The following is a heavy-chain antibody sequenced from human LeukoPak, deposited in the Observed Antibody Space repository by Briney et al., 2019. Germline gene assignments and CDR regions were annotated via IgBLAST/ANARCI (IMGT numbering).Heavy chain of an antibody. V-gene: IGHV3-21*01. J-gene: IGHJ2*01. CDR1: GFTFSSYS. Sequence: GGSLRRSCAASGFTFSSYSMNWVRQAPGKGLEWVSSISSSSSYIYYADSVKGRFTISRDNAKNSLYLQMNSLRAEDTAVYYCARGSSFRMLLGFVTWYFDLWGRGTLVTVSS. CDR2: ISSSSSYI. CDR3: ARGSSFRMLLGFVTWYFDL. D-gene: IGHD3-10*01.